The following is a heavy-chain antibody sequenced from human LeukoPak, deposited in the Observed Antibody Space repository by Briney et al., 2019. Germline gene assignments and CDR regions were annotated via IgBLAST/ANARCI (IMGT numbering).Heavy chain of an antibody. CDR3: ARHSGWFDP. J-gene: IGHJ5*02. D-gene: IGHD2-21*01. Sequence: SQTLSLTCAVSGGSISRGGYSWSWIRQPPGKGLEWIGYFYYSGSTYYNPSLKSRVTISLDTSKNQFSLKLSSVTAADTAVYYCARHSGWFDPWGQGTLVTVSS. CDR2: FYYSGST. V-gene: IGHV4-30-4*07. CDR1: GGSISRGGYS.